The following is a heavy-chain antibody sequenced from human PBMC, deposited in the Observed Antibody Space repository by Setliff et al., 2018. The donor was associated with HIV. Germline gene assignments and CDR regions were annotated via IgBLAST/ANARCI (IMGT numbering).Heavy chain of an antibody. D-gene: IGHD2-15*01. CDR3: AKTLPTLYPPHDYHFAMDV. Sequence: PGGSLRLSCAASGFTFTDYTMSWVRQAPGKGLEWVSAFSAGGGSTYYADSVKGRFTISRDNSKNTLYLQMNSLRAEDTAVYYCAKTLPTLYPPHDYHFAMDVWGQGTTVTVSS. CDR2: FSAGGGST. J-gene: IGHJ6*02. V-gene: IGHV3-23*01. CDR1: GFTFTDYT.